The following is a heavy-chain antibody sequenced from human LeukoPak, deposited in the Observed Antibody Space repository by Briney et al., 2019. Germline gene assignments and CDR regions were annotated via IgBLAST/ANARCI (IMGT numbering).Heavy chain of an antibody. V-gene: IGHV1-69*13. D-gene: IGHD3-3*01. CDR2: IIPIFGTA. CDR1: GGTFSSYA. Sequence: ASVKVSCKASGGTFSSYAISWVRQAPGQGLEWMGGIIPIFGTANYAQKFQGRVTITADESTSTAYMELSSLRSEDTAVYYCASPGRFLEWLLLDYWGQGTLVTVSS. J-gene: IGHJ4*02. CDR3: ASPGRFLEWLLLDY.